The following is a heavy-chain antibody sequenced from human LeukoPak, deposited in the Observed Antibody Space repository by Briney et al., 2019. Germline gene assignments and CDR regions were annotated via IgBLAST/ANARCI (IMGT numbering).Heavy chain of an antibody. Sequence: SETLSLTCTVSGGSISSYYWSWIRQSPGKGLEWIGYIYYTDTSYNPSLKSRVTISADTSKNQFSLKLISVTAADTAVYYCASRKLGNDYWGQGTLDTVSS. CDR3: ASRKLGNDY. J-gene: IGHJ4*02. D-gene: IGHD7-27*01. V-gene: IGHV4-59*01. CDR2: IYYTDT. CDR1: GGSISSYY.